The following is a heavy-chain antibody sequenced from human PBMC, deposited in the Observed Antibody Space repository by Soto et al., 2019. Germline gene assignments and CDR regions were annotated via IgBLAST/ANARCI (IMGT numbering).Heavy chain of an antibody. Sequence: QVQLVESGGDVVQPGRSLRLSCAASGSTFSSYDIHWVRQAPGKGLEWVAHISPNGNNAFYADSVKGRVTISRDNARNTVYLKVNSMRPEDTAVFHCVGGPSHGAFAIWGQGTLVTVSS. CDR2: ISPNGNNA. CDR3: VGGPSHGAFAI. CDR1: GSTFSSYD. J-gene: IGHJ3*02. V-gene: IGHV3-30-3*01.